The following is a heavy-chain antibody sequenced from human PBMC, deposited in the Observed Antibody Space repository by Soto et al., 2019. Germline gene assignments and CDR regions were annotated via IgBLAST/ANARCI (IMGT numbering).Heavy chain of an antibody. Sequence: GGSLRLSCAASGFTFSSYAMSWVRQAPGKGLEWVSAISGSGGSTYYADSVKGRFTISRDNSKNTLYLQMNSLRAEDTAVYYCAKEAYGSGSYYNFDNNWFDPWGQGTLVTVSS. J-gene: IGHJ5*02. CDR3: AKEAYGSGSYYNFDNNWFDP. CDR2: ISGSGGST. V-gene: IGHV3-23*01. D-gene: IGHD3-10*01. CDR1: GFTFSSYA.